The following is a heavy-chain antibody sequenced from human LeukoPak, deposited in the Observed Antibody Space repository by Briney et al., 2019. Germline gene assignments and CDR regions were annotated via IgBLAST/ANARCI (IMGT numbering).Heavy chain of an antibody. CDR2: VSFERNDK. CDR1: GFNFRSFG. D-gene: IGHD1-26*01. V-gene: IGHV3-30*03. J-gene: IGHJ4*02. CDR3: ARDPLRRGTSYLDN. Sequence: GGSLRLSCAASGFNFRSFGFHWVRQAPGKGLEWLAIVSFERNDKYYADSVKGRFTISGDESKNTLCLQMKSLRSEDTAVYYCARDPLRRGTSYLDNWGQGTLVTVAS.